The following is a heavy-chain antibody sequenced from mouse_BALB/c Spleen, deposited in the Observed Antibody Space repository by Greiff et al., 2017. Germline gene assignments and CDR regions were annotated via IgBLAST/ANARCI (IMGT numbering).Heavy chain of an antibody. J-gene: IGHJ4*01. CDR3: AREGSSYYAMDY. CDR1: GYTFTSYV. Sequence: EVQGVESGPELVKPGASVKMSCKASGYTFTSYVMHWVKQKPGQGLEWIGYINPYNDGTKYNEKFKGKATLTSDKSSSTAYMELSSLTSEDSAVYYCAREGSSYYAMDYWGQGTSVTVSS. CDR2: INPYNDGT. D-gene: IGHD6-1*01. V-gene: IGHV1-14*01.